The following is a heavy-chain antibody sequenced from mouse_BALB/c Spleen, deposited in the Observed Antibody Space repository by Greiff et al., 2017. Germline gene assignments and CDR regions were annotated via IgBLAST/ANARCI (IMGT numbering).Heavy chain of an antibody. D-gene: IGHD2-3*01. Sequence: VQLQQSGAELVKPGASVKLSCTASGFNIKDTYMHWVKQRPEQGLEWIGRIDPANGNTKYDPKFQGKATITADTSSNTAYLQLSSLTSEDTAVYYCASWDDGYSYFDYWGQGTTRTVSS. CDR2: IDPANGNT. J-gene: IGHJ2*01. CDR1: GFNIKDTY. V-gene: IGHV14-3*02. CDR3: ASWDDGYSYFDY.